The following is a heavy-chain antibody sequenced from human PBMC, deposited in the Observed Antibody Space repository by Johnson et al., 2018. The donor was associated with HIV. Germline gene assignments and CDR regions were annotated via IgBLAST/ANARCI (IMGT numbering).Heavy chain of an antibody. CDR3: TTAGSSGSAHAFDI. V-gene: IGHV3-15*01. CDR2: IKSKTEGGTT. CDR1: GFTFSNYG. Sequence: VQLVESGGGLVQPGRSLRLSCAASGFTFSNYGMHWVRQAPGKGLEWVGRIKSKTEGGTTDYAAPVKGRFTISRDDSKNTLFLQMNSLKIEDTATYYCTTAGSSGSAHAFDIWGQGTRVTVSS. D-gene: IGHD3-22*01. J-gene: IGHJ3*02.